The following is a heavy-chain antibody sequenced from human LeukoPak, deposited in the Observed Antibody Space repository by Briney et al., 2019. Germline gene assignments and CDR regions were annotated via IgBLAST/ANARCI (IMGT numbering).Heavy chain of an antibody. V-gene: IGHV4-59*01. D-gene: IGHD3-22*01. Sequence: PSETLSLTCAVYGGSFSGYYWSWVRQPPGKGLEWIGYIYYSGSTNYNPSLKSRVTISVDTSKNQFSLKLSSVTAADTAVYYCARDRVYYDSSGYSSWYFDLWGRGTLVTVSS. J-gene: IGHJ2*01. CDR3: ARDRVYYDSSGYSSWYFDL. CDR1: GGSFSGYY. CDR2: IYYSGST.